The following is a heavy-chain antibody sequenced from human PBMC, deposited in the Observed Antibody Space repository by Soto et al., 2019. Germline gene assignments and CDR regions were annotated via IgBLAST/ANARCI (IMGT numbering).Heavy chain of an antibody. J-gene: IGHJ4*02. Sequence: PSPTLSLPCVISGDSVSSNSAAWNWIRPSPSRGLEWLGRTYYRSKWYNDYAVSVKSRITISPDTSKNQFSLQLNSVTSEDTAVYYSARDPGEGDPWTDVTGYLSYSGGDCYSVFHYWGQGTLVTVSS. CDR3: ARDPGEGDPWTDVTGYLSYSGGDCYSVFHY. CDR2: TYYRSKWYN. D-gene: IGHD2-21*02. V-gene: IGHV6-1*01. CDR1: GDSVSSNSAA.